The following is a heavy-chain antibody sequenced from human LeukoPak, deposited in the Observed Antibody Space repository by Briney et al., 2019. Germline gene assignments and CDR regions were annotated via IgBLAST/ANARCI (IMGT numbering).Heavy chain of an antibody. J-gene: IGHJ4*02. CDR3: ANDLGWIQLNLG. CDR1: GFTFNNYN. V-gene: IGHV3-21*04. D-gene: IGHD5-18*01. Sequence: PGGSLRLSCATSGFTFNNYNMNWVRQAPGRALEWVSSITSSGTYIFYADSVKGRFTISRDNSRNTVYLQMNSLRAEDTAVYYCANDLGWIQLNLGRGQGTLVTVSS. CDR2: ITSSGTYI.